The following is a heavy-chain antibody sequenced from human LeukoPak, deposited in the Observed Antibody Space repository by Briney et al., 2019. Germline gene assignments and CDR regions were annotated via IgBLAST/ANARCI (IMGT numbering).Heavy chain of an antibody. CDR1: GFIFSSYG. CDR2: ISYDGSNK. Sequence: GGSLRLSCAAYGFIFSSYGMHWVRQAPGKGLEWVAVISYDGSNKYYADSVKGRFTTSRDNTRNTLYLQINSLRAEDTAVYYCAQDHGGSSGYYYYFDYWGQGTLVTVSS. CDR3: AQDHGGSSGYYYYFDY. V-gene: IGHV3-30*18. J-gene: IGHJ4*02. D-gene: IGHD3-22*01.